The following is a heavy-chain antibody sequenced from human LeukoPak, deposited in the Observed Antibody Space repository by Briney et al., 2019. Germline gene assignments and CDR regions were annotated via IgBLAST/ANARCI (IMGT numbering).Heavy chain of an antibody. CDR3: ANLCSGGSCYLDY. D-gene: IGHD2-15*01. CDR1: GFTFSSYG. V-gene: IGHV3-30*18. CDR2: ISYDGSNK. J-gene: IGHJ4*02. Sequence: GGSLRLSCAASGFTFSSYGMHWVRQAPGKGLEWVAVISYDGSNKYYADSVKGRFTISRDNSKNTLHLQMNSLRAEDTAVYYCANLCSGGSCYLDYWGQGTLVTVSS.